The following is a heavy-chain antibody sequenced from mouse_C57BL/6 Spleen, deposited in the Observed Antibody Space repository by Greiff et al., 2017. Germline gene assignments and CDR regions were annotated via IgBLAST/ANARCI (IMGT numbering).Heavy chain of an antibody. CDR1: GYAFTNYL. V-gene: IGHV1-54*01. D-gene: IGHD4-1*01. Sequence: VQLQQSGAELVRPGTSVTVSCKASGYAFTNYLIEWVKQRPGQGLEWIGVIDPGSGGTNYNEKFKGKATLTADKSSSAAYMQLSSLTSEDSAVYFCARSPLTSYAMDYWGQGTSVTVSS. CDR3: ARSPLTSYAMDY. J-gene: IGHJ4*01. CDR2: IDPGSGGT.